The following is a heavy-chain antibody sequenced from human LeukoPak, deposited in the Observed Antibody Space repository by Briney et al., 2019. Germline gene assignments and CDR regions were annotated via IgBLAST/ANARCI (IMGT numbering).Heavy chain of an antibody. D-gene: IGHD3-16*01. CDR2: ISSSSSYI. CDR1: GFTFSSYS. Sequence: GGSLRLSCAASGFTFSSYSMNWVRQAPGKGLEWVSSISSSSSYIYYADSVKGRFTISRDNSKNTLYLQMNSLRAEDTAVYYCAKGRAIMITFGGVFDYWGQGTLVTVSS. V-gene: IGHV3-21*01. CDR3: AKGRAIMITFGGVFDY. J-gene: IGHJ4*02.